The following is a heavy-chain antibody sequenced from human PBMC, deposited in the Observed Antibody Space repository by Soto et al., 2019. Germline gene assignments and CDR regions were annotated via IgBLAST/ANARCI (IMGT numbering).Heavy chain of an antibody. Sequence: EVQLLESGGGLVQPGGSLRLSCAAFGFTFSSYAMSWVRQAPGKGLEWVSAISGSGGSTYYADSVKGRFTISRDNSKNTLYLQMNSLRAEDTAVYYCAKRLLFLGDYFDYWGQGTLVTVSS. J-gene: IGHJ4*02. V-gene: IGHV3-23*01. D-gene: IGHD2-21*01. CDR2: ISGSGGST. CDR1: GFTFSSYA. CDR3: AKRLLFLGDYFDY.